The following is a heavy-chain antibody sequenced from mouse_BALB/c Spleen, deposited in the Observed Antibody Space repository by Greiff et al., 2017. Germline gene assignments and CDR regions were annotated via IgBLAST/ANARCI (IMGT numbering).Heavy chain of an antibody. CDR3: ARDQAGGYSAWFAY. CDR1: GFSLTSYG. CDR2: IWAGGST. J-gene: IGHJ3*01. Sequence: VKVVESGPGLVAPSQSLSITCTVSGFSLTSYGVHWVRQPPGKGLEWLGVIWAGGSTNYNSALMSRLSISKDNSKSQVFLKMNSLQTDDTAMYYCARDQAGGYSAWFAYWGQGTLVTVSA. V-gene: IGHV2-9*02. D-gene: IGHD2-3*01.